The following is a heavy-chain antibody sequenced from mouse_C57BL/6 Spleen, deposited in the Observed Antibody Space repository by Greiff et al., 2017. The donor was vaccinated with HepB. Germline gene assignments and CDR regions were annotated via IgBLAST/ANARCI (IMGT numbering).Heavy chain of an antibody. V-gene: IGHV1-55*01. D-gene: IGHD2-3*01. CDR1: GYTFTSYW. Sequence: QVQLQQPGAELVKPGASVKMSCKASGYTFTSYWITWVKQRPGQGLEWIGDIYPGSGSTNYNEKFKSKATLTVDTSSSTAYMQLRSLTSEDSAVYYCARVGDGYSYYYAMDYWGQGTSVTVSS. CDR2: IYPGSGST. J-gene: IGHJ4*01. CDR3: ARVGDGYSYYYAMDY.